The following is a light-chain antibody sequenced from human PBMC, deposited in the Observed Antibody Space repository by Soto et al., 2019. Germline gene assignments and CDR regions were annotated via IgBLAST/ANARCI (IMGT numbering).Light chain of an antibody. CDR3: SSYGASSTL. V-gene: IGLV2-14*03. CDR2: DVN. CDR1: TSDIGGYNY. Sequence: QSVLTQPASVSGSPGQSITISCTGSTSDIGGYNYVSWYQQHPGKAPKLLIYDVNYRPSGISDRFSGSKSGNTASLTISGLQPEDEADYYCSSYGASSTLFGGGTKLTVL. J-gene: IGLJ2*01.